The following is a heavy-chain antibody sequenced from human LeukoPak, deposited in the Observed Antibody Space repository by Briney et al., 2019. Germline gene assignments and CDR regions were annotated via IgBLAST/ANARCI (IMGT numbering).Heavy chain of an antibody. CDR2: INHSGDT. J-gene: IGHJ5*02. CDR1: GGSFSGYY. Sequence: PSETLSLICAVYGGSFSGYYWSWIRQPPGKGLEWIGEINHSGDTNYNPSLQSRVTISVDRSKNQYLLKLSSVIAADTAVYYCARGRQWLVLGVLSRFDPWGQGTLVTVSS. D-gene: IGHD6-19*01. CDR3: ARGRQWLVLGVLSRFDP. V-gene: IGHV4-34*01.